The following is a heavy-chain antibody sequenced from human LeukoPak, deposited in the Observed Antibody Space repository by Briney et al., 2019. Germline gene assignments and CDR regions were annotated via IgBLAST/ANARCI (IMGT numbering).Heavy chain of an antibody. CDR1: GGSISSRNYQ. CDR3: ATGRDDYNWYFQH. D-gene: IGHD5-24*01. CDR2: LYESGSP. J-gene: IGHJ1*01. Sequence: SETLSLTCSVSGGSISSRNYQWGWIRQPPGKGLEGVGSLYESGSPYYNPSLKSRVTISVDTSKNQFSLRLNSVTAADTAVYYCATGRDDYNWYFQHWGQGTLVTVSS. V-gene: IGHV4-39*07.